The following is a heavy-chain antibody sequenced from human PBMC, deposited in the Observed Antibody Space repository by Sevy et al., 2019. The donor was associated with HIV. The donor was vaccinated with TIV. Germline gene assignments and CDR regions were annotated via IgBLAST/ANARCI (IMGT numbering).Heavy chain of an antibody. CDR1: GGSFSGYY. Sequence: ETLSLTCAVYGGSFSGYYWSWIRQPPGKGLEWIGEINHSGSTNYNPSLKSRVTISVDTSKNQFSLKLSSVTAAYTAVYYCARHCGSTSCSHAFDIWGQGTMVTVSS. CDR2: INHSGST. V-gene: IGHV4-34*01. CDR3: ARHCGSTSCSHAFDI. J-gene: IGHJ3*02. D-gene: IGHD2-2*01.